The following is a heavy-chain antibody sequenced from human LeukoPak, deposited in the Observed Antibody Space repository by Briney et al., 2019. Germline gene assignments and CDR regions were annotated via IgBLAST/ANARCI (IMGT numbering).Heavy chain of an antibody. D-gene: IGHD3-10*01. CDR1: GGSITSYN. CDR3: ARAPALLWFGELSYMDV. CDR2: IYYSGST. J-gene: IGHJ6*03. V-gene: IGHV4-59*01. Sequence: SETLSLTCTVSGGSITSYNWSWIPQPPGRGLEWGGYIYYSGSTNYKPSRKSRVTIAVDTSKNQFSLKLSSVTAADTAVYYCARAPALLWFGELSYMDVWGKGTTVTVSS.